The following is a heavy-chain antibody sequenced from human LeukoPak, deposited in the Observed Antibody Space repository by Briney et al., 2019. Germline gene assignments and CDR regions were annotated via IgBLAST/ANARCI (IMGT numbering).Heavy chain of an antibody. D-gene: IGHD3-10*01. V-gene: IGHV3-15*01. CDR1: GFTFTNAW. CDR2: IKSKADGETT. Sequence: GGSLRLSCVDSGFTFTNAWMSWVRQAPGKGLEWIGRIKSKADGETTNYAEPVRGRFTISRDDSKSAVYLQMNSLKIEDTAVYYCTTDLGTYYHGSQRLIPIDYWGQGTLVTVSS. CDR3: TTDLGTYYHGSQRLIPIDY. J-gene: IGHJ4*02.